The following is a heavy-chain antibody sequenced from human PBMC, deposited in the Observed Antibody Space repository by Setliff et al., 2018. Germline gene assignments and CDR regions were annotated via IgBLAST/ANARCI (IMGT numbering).Heavy chain of an antibody. CDR3: ANADEGPRRASGSYYPLLRFDP. D-gene: IGHD3-10*01. CDR2: IYYTGTT. J-gene: IGHJ5*02. V-gene: IGHV4-59*01. Sequence: PSETLSLTCTVAGDSISGYYWSWIRQPPGKELEWIGYIYYTGTTNYNPSLKSRVTISVYTSKNQFALKLSSVTAADTALYYFANADEGPRRASGSYYPLLRFDPRGKGTLVTVSS. CDR1: GDSISGYY.